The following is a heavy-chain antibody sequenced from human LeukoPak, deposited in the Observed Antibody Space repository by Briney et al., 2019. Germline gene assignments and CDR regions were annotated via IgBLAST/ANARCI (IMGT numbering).Heavy chain of an antibody. CDR2: IIPIFGTA. Sequence: ASVKVSCKASGGTFSSYAISWVRQAPGQGLEWMGGIIPIFGTANYAQKFQGRVTITADESTSTAYMELSSLRSEDTAVYYCARGGGVPAAIYELGYWGQGTLVTVSS. J-gene: IGHJ4*02. D-gene: IGHD2-2*01. V-gene: IGHV1-69*13. CDR1: GGTFSSYA. CDR3: ARGGGVPAAIYELGY.